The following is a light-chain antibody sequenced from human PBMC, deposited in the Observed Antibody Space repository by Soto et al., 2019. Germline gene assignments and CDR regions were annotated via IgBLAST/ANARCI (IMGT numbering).Light chain of an antibody. J-gene: IGLJ2*01. Sequence: QSVLTQPASVSGSPGQSITISCTGTSSDFGSHNLVSWYQHEPGKAPKFLIYEVSKRPSGISTRFSGSKSCNTASLTISGLQADDEADYYCCSYAGSVLFGGGTKLTVL. CDR2: EVS. CDR1: SSDFGSHNL. CDR3: CSYAGSVL. V-gene: IGLV2-23*02.